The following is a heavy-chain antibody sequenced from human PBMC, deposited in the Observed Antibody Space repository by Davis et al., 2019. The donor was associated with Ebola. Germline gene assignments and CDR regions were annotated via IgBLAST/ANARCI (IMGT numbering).Heavy chain of an antibody. D-gene: IGHD1-1*01. CDR1: GYTLITSG. Sequence: ASVKVSCKASGYTLITSGITWVRQAPGQGLEWMGWISAHNDHTNYSQKVQGRVTMTIDTSTNTAYLELRSLKSDDTAVYYCARRGDDNDNDFDYWGQGTLVTVSS. CDR3: ARRGDDNDNDFDY. J-gene: IGHJ4*02. V-gene: IGHV1-18*01. CDR2: ISAHNDHT.